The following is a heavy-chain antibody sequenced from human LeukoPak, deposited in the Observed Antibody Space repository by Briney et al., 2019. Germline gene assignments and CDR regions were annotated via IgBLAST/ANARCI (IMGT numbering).Heavy chain of an antibody. CDR1: GFTFSSYA. D-gene: IGHD2-8*01. CDR2: ISGSGGST. J-gene: IGHJ6*03. CDR3: ARGPLKGCTNGVCYYYYYYMDV. V-gene: IGHV3-23*01. Sequence: PGGSLRLSYAASGFTFSSYAMSWVRQAPGKGLEWVSAISGSGGSTYYADSVKGRFTISRDNAKNSLYLQMNSLRAEDTAVYYCARGPLKGCTNGVCYYYYYYMDVWGKGTTVTVSS.